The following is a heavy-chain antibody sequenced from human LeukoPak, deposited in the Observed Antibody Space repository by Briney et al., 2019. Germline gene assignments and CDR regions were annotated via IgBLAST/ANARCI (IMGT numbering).Heavy chain of an antibody. CDR1: GFTFSSYA. CDR2: IRGSGSTT. Sequence: GGSLSLSCAASGFTFSSYAMSWVRKAAGKGLEWVLSIRGSGSTTNYADSVNGRFVTSRDNTRTTLHLQMNSLRANDTAVYYCAKGGPYGDSSQSWFDPWGQGTLVTVSS. CDR3: AKGGPYGDSSQSWFDP. V-gene: IGHV3-23*01. D-gene: IGHD2-21*02. J-gene: IGHJ5*01.